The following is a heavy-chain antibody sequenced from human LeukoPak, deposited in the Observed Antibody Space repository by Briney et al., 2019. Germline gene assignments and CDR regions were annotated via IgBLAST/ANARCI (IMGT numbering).Heavy chain of an antibody. V-gene: IGHV4-34*01. CDR1: GGSFSGYY. CDR3: ARDGRSYDFWSGYRNWFDP. J-gene: IGHJ5*02. Sequence: SETLSLTCAVYGGSFSGYYWSWIRQPPGKGLEWIGEINHSGSTNYNPSLKSRVTISVDTSKNQFSLKLSSVTAADTAVYYCARDGRSYDFWSGYRNWFDPWGQGTLVTVSS. CDR2: INHSGST. D-gene: IGHD3-3*01.